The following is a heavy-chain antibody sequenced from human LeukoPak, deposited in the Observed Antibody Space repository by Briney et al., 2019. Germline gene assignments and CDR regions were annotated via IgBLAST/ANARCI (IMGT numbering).Heavy chain of an antibody. CDR3: ARGRSSGASSYYYYGMDV. CDR1: GFTFSSYS. CDR2: ISSSSSTI. J-gene: IGHJ6*02. D-gene: IGHD6-19*01. Sequence: GGSLRLSCAASGFTFSSYSMNWVRQAPGKGLEWVSYISSSSSTIYYADSVKGRFTISRDIAKNSLYLQMNSLRAEDTAVYYCARGRSSGASSYYYYGMDVWGQGTTVTVSS. V-gene: IGHV3-48*01.